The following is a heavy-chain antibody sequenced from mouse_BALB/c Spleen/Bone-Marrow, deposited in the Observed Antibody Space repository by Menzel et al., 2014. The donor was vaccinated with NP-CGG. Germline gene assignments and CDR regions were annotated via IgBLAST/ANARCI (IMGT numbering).Heavy chain of an antibody. D-gene: IGHD2-3*01. CDR3: ARIYDGYFLFDY. CDR1: GYTFTDYN. CDR2: IYPYNGGT. Sequence: VQLKESGPGLVKPGASVKISCKASGYTFTDYNMHWVKQSHGQSLEWIGYIYPYNGGTGYNQEFKSKATLTVDNSSSTAYMELRSLTSEDSAVYYCARIYDGYFLFDYWGQGTTLTVSS. V-gene: IGHV1S29*02. J-gene: IGHJ2*01.